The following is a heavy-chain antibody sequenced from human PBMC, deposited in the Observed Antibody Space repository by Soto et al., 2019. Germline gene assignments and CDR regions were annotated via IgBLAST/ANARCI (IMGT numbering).Heavy chain of an antibody. D-gene: IGHD6-13*01. CDR2: ISYDGSNK. Sequence: GGSLRLSCAASGFTFSSYAMHWVRQAPGKGLEWVAVISYDGSNKYYADSVKGRFTISRDNSKNTLYLQMNSLRAEDTAVYYCARDGVYSSSRPYYYYGMDVWGQGTTVT. CDR3: ARDGVYSSSRPYYYYGMDV. V-gene: IGHV3-30-3*01. J-gene: IGHJ6*02. CDR1: GFTFSSYA.